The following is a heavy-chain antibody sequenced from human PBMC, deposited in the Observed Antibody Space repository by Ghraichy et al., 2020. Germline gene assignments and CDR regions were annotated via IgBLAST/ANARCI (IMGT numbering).Heavy chain of an antibody. CDR3: ARDWIPYYYYGMDV. D-gene: IGHD2-2*03. Sequence: GGSLRLSCAASGFTFSSYSMNWVRQAPGKGLEWVSSISSSSSYIYYADSVKGRFTISRDNAKNSLYLQMNSLRAEDTAVYYRARDWIPYYYYGMDVWGQGTTVTVSS. CDR1: GFTFSSYS. J-gene: IGHJ6*02. CDR2: ISSSSSYI. V-gene: IGHV3-21*01.